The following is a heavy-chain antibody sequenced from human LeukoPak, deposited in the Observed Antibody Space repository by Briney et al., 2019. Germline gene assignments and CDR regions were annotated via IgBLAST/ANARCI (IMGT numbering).Heavy chain of an antibody. CDR1: GGTCSSYA. D-gene: IGHD6-13*01. CDR3: ARGGWSGDSSSWFPSWFDP. V-gene: IGHV1-69*13. J-gene: IGHJ5*02. CDR2: IIPIFVTA. Sequence: ASVKLSCKTSGGTCSSYAISWVRQAPGQGLEWMGGIIPIFVTANYAQKFQGRVTITADESTSTDYMELSSLRSEDTAVYYCARGGWSGDSSSWFPSWFDPWGQGTLVTVSS.